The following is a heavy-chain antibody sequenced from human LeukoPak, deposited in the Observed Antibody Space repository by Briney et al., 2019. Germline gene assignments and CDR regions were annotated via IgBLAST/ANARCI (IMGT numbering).Heavy chain of an antibody. CDR2: ISSSGSTI. Sequence: GGSLRLSCAASGFTFSSYEMNWVRQAPGKGLEWVSYISSSGSTIYYADSVKGRFTISRDNSKGTVYLQMNSLRPEDTAVYYCAKDDAWLQYGNWGRGTLVTVSS. V-gene: IGHV3-48*03. CDR1: GFTFSSYE. J-gene: IGHJ4*02. CDR3: AKDDAWLQYGN. D-gene: IGHD5-24*01.